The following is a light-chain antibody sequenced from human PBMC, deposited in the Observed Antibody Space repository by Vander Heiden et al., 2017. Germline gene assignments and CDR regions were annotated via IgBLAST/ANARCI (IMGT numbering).Light chain of an antibody. Sequence: QLVLPHSPPPSPSLAASFKRTCTLSSGHSGYAIAWHQQQPEKGPRYLLELNSDGRHTKGDVIPDRFSASSSGAEPYPTTSSLQADDDADYYCQTWGTGALVVFGGGTKLTVL. V-gene: IGLV4-69*01. CDR3: QTWGTGALVV. CDR1: SGHSGYA. CDR2: LNSDGRH. J-gene: IGLJ2*01.